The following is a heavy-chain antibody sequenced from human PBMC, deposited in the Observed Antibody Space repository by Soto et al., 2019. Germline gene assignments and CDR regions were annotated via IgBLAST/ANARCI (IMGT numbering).Heavy chain of an antibody. J-gene: IGHJ4*02. CDR2: IIPIFNSA. CDR3: AREVTVASYSFDF. Sequence: QVQLVQSGAEVKRPGSSVKVSCKASGGTFNNYALSWVRQAPGQGLEWMGGIIPIFNSANYAQKFQGRVTITADDPTSTAYMELRSLRPDDTAVYYCAREVTVASYSFDFWGQGALVTVCS. CDR1: GGTFNNYA. D-gene: IGHD5-12*01. V-gene: IGHV1-69*01.